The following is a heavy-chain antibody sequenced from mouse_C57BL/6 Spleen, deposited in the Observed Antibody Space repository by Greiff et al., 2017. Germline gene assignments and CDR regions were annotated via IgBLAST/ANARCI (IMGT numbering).Heavy chain of an antibody. V-gene: IGHV1-64*01. Sequence: VQLQQPGAELVKPGASVKLSCKASGYTFTSYWMHWVKQRPGQGLEWIGMIHPNSGSTNYNEKFKSKDTLTVDTSSSTAYMQLSSLTSEDSAVYYCAVITTVVATGDYWGQGTTLTVSS. D-gene: IGHD1-1*01. CDR2: IHPNSGST. J-gene: IGHJ2*01. CDR1: GYTFTSYW. CDR3: AVITTVVATGDY.